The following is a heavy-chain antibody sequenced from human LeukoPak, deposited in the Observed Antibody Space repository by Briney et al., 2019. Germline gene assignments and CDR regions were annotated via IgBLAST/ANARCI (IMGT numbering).Heavy chain of an antibody. CDR3: WAYYYDSSGYYYLDY. V-gene: IGHV3-66*01. J-gene: IGHJ4*02. CDR2: IYSGGST. CDR1: GFTVSSNY. Sequence: GGSLRLSCAASGFTVSSNYMSWVRQAPGKGLEWVSVIYSGGSTYYADSVKARFTISRDNSKSTLYLQMNSLRAEDTAVYYCWAYYYDSSGYYYLDYWGQGTLVTVSS. D-gene: IGHD3-22*01.